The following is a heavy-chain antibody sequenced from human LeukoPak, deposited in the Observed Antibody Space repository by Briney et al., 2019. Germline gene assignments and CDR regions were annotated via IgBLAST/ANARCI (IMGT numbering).Heavy chain of an antibody. Sequence: PGGSLRLSCAASGFTFSSYAMSWVRQAPGKGLEWVSAISGSGGSTYYADSVKGRFTISRDNAKNSLYLQMKSLRAEDTAVYYCARIRVDAFDIWGQGTMVTVSS. CDR2: ISGSGGST. V-gene: IGHV3-23*01. J-gene: IGHJ3*02. CDR1: GFTFSSYA. CDR3: ARIRVDAFDI. D-gene: IGHD2-15*01.